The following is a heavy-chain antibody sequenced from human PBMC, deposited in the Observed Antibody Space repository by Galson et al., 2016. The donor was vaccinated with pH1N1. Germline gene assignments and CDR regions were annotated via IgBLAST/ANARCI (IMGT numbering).Heavy chain of an antibody. D-gene: IGHD6-13*01. CDR1: GFSLPTRGAG. J-gene: IGHJ3*02. CDR2: IYWNDHK. Sequence: PALVKPPHTLTLTCTFYGFSLPTRGAGVRWIRQSPGKALEWLALIYWNDHKRYSPSLISRLTITKDTSKNQVVLTMTNMYPVDTATYFCAQRRCFRTLAAAYDVLDIWGQGTLVTVSS. CDR3: AQRRCFRTLAAAYDVLDI. V-gene: IGHV2-5*01.